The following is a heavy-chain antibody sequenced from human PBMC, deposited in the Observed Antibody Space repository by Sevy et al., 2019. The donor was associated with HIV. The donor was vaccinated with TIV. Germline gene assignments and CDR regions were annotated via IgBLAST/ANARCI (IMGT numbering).Heavy chain of an antibody. J-gene: IGHJ4*02. CDR1: GFTFSNYD. V-gene: IGHV3-30*02. CDR3: SRESIDYNIPFEY. Sequence: GRSLRLSCAASGFTFSNYDMHWVRQTPGKGLEWVALIRSRGDNQYYADSVKGRFTVSRDNSKNTLYLLMNSLRGEDTAVYYCSRESIDYNIPFEYWGQGTLVTVSS. CDR2: IRSRGDNQ. D-gene: IGHD1-20*01.